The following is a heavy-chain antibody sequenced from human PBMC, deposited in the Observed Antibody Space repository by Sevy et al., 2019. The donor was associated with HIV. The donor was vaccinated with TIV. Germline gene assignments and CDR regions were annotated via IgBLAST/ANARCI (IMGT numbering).Heavy chain of an antibody. D-gene: IGHD6-25*01. Sequence: GGSLRLSCAASGFTFSSYSMNWVRQAPGKGLEWVSSISSSSSYIYYADSVKGRFTISRDNAKNSLYLQMNSLRAEDTAVYYCARADQRLPHCYYYDGMDVWGQGTTVTVSS. J-gene: IGHJ6*02. V-gene: IGHV3-21*01. CDR1: GFTFSSYS. CDR3: ARADQRLPHCYYYDGMDV. CDR2: ISSSSSYI.